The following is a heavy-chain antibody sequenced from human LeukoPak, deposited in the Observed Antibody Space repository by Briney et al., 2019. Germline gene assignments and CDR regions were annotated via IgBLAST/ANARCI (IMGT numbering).Heavy chain of an antibody. CDR2: IYYSGST. CDR3: ARHEELLRNFDY. J-gene: IGHJ4*02. D-gene: IGHD1-26*01. CDR1: GGSISSSSYY. V-gene: IGHV4-39*01. Sequence: SETLSLTCTVSGGSISSSSYYWGGIRQPPGKGLEWIGSIYYSGSTYYNPSLKSRVTISVDTSKNQFSLKLSSVTAADTAVYYCARHEELLRNFDYWGQGTLVTVSS.